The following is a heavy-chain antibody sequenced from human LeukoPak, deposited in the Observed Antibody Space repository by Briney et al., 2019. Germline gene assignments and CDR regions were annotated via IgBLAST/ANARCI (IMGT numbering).Heavy chain of an antibody. J-gene: IGHJ4*02. Sequence: GGSLRLSCAASGFTFSDYYMSWIRQAPGKGLEWVSYISSSGSTKYYADSVKGRFTISRDNAKNSLYLQMNSLRAEDTAVYYCAVDIVATSLGYWGQGTLVTVSS. CDR2: ISSSGSTK. CDR3: AVDIVATSLGY. D-gene: IGHD5-12*01. CDR1: GFTFSDYY. V-gene: IGHV3-11*04.